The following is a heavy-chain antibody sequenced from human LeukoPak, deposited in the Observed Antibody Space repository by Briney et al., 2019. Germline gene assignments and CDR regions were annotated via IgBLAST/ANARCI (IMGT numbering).Heavy chain of an antibody. V-gene: IGHV3-23*01. CDR3: VKDPLDN. CDR2: ISANGAKT. CDR1: GFSFNICA. J-gene: IGHJ4*02. Sequence: GGSLRLSCAASGFSFNICAMIWVRQAPGKGLEWVSGISANGAKTYNGDNVKGRVIISRDNFKNTVYLHMNGLRAEDTAIYYCVKDPLDNWGQGILVTVSS.